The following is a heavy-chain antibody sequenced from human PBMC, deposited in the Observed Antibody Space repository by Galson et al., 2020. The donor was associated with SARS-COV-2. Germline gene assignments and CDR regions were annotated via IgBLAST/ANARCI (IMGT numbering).Heavy chain of an antibody. V-gene: IGHV3-33*01. CDR1: GFTFSTYG. J-gene: IGHJ5*02. CDR2: IWYDGRNE. CDR3: ARELNDFWGGDYSLDP. D-gene: IGHD3-3*01. Sequence: GGSLRLSCAASGFTFSTYGIHWVRQAPGKGLEWVAVIWYDGRNEYYADSVKGRFSISRDNSKNTLYLQMNNLRAEDTALYYCARELNDFWGGDYSLDPWGQGTPVTVTS.